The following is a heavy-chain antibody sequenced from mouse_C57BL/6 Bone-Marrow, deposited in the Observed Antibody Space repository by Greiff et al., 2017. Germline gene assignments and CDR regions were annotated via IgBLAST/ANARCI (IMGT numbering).Heavy chain of an antibody. D-gene: IGHD1-1*01. J-gene: IGHJ3*01. CDR2: ISSGGSYT. V-gene: IGHV5-6*01. CDR1: GFTFSSYG. Sequence: EVKVVESGGDLVKPGGSLKLSCAASGFTFSSYGMSWVRQTPDKRLEWVATISSGGSYTYYPDSVKGRFTISRDNAKNTLDLQMSSLKSEDTAMYYCARQGYYYGSSLAWFAYWGQGTLVTVSA. CDR3: ARQGYYYGSSLAWFAY.